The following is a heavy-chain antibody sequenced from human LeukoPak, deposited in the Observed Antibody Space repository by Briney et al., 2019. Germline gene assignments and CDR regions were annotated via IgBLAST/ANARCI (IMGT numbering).Heavy chain of an antibody. CDR1: GGSFSGYY. CDR3: ARVRPSTMSSGSYYTTMLYYYYYMDV. V-gene: IGHV4-34*01. Sequence: PAETLSLTCAVYGGSFSGYYWSWIRQPPGKGLEWIWEINHSGSTNYNPSLKSRVTISVVTSKNPFSLKLSSVTAADTAVYYCARVRPSTMSSGSYYTTMLYYYYYMDVWGKGTTVTVSS. J-gene: IGHJ6*03. CDR2: INHSGST. D-gene: IGHD3-10*01.